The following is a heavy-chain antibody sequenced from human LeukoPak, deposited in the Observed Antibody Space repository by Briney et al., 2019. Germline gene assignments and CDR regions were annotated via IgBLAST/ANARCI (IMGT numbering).Heavy chain of an antibody. V-gene: IGHV1-2*02. CDR2: INPNSGGT. J-gene: IGHJ5*02. Sequence: ASVKVSCKASGYTFTSYYMHWVRQAPGQGLEWMGWINPNSGGTNYAQKFQGRVTMTRDTSISTAYMELSRLRSDDTAVYYCARSIAVAGSPTPNWFDPWGQGTLVTVSS. D-gene: IGHD6-19*01. CDR3: ARSIAVAGSPTPNWFDP. CDR1: GYTFTSYY.